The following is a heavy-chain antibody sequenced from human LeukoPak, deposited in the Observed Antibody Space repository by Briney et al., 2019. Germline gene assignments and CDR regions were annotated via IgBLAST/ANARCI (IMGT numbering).Heavy chain of an antibody. CDR1: GFIVSSNY. CDR2: IYSSGGT. J-gene: IGHJ3*02. CDR3: TKANLDSHNAFDI. V-gene: IGHV3-53*01. Sequence: GGSLRLSCAASGFIVSSNYINWVRQAPGKGLEWVSIIYSSGGTYYADSVKGRFTIPRDNSKNTLYLQMNSLRAEDTAVYYCTKANLDSHNAFDIWGQGTMVTVSS.